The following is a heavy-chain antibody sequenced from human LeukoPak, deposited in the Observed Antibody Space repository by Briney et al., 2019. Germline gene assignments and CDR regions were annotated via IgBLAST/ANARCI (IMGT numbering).Heavy chain of an antibody. CDR2: IRGSGSPI. Sequence: GGSLRLSCAASGFTFSSYSMNWVRQAPGKGLEWVSYIRGSGSPIYYADSVRGRFTISRDNAKNSLYLQMNSLRDEDTAVYYCVRDPDALDFWGQGTPVTVSS. J-gene: IGHJ4*02. V-gene: IGHV3-48*02. CDR1: GFTFSSYS. CDR3: VRDPDALDF.